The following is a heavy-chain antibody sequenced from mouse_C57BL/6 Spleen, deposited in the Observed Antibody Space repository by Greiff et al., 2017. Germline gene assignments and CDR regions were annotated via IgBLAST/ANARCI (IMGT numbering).Heavy chain of an antibody. J-gene: IGHJ1*03. CDR1: GFTFSDYG. D-gene: IGHD1-1*01. CDR3: ARPFEFITTVVAPRYFDV. CDR2: ISSGSSTI. Sequence: EVKLMESGGGLVKPGGSLKLSCAASGFTFSDYGMHWVRQAPEKGLEWVAYISSGSSTIYYADTVKGRFTISRDNAKNTLFLQMTSLRSEDTAMYYCARPFEFITTVVAPRYFDVWGTGTTVTVSS. V-gene: IGHV5-17*01.